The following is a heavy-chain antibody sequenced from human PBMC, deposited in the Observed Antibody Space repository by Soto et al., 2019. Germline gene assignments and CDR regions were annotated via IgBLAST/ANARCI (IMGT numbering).Heavy chain of an antibody. Sequence: QVQLVQSVAEVKKPGSSVKGSCKASGGTFSIYAISWVRQAPGQGLEWMGGINPIFGTADYAQKFQGRVTITADKSTSTAYMELSSLRSEDTAVYSCATEPIVVTAIHHANDAFDIWGQGTMVTVSS. J-gene: IGHJ3*02. CDR1: GGTFSIYA. V-gene: IGHV1-69*06. D-gene: IGHD2-21*02. CDR3: ATEPIVVTAIHHANDAFDI. CDR2: INPIFGTA.